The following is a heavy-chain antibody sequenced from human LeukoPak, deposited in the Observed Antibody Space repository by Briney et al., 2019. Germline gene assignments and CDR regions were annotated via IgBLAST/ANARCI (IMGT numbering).Heavy chain of an antibody. CDR3: ARGGGIVVVPAAMPLPFDP. V-gene: IGHV4-34*01. Sequence: SETLSLTCAVYGGSFSGYYWSWIRQPPGKGLEWIGEINHSGSTNYNPSLKSRVTISVDTSKHQFSPKLSSVTAADTAVYYCARGGGIVVVPAAMPLPFDPWGQGTLVTVSS. D-gene: IGHD2-2*01. CDR1: GGSFSGYY. J-gene: IGHJ5*02. CDR2: INHSGST.